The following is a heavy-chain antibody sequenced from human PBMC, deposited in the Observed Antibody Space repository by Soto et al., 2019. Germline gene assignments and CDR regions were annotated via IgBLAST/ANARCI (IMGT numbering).Heavy chain of an antibody. CDR2: ISYDGSNK. CDR3: ARGESY. CDR1: GFTFSSYA. J-gene: IGHJ4*02. Sequence: QVQLVESGGGVVQPGRSLRLSCAASGFTFSSYAMHWVRQAPGKGLEWVAVISYDGSNKYYADSVKGRFTISRDNSKNTLYLQMNSLRAEDTAVYYCARGESYWGQGTLVTVSS. V-gene: IGHV3-30-3*01.